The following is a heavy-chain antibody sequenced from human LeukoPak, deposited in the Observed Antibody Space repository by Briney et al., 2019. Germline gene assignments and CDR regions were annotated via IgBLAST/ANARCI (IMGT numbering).Heavy chain of an antibody. V-gene: IGHV1-69*01. Sequence: GSSVKVSCKASGGTFSSYAISWVRQAPGQGLEWMGGIIPIFGTANYAQKFQGRVTITADESTSTAYMELSSLRSEDTAVYYCARVPSYYDILTGCDWGQGTLVTVSS. CDR3: ARVPSYYDILTGCD. J-gene: IGHJ4*02. CDR1: GGTFSSYA. CDR2: IIPIFGTA. D-gene: IGHD3-9*01.